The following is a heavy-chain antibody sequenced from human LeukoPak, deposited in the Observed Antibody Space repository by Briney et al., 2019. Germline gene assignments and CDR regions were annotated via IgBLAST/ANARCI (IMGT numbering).Heavy chain of an antibody. CDR1: GFTFSSYG. J-gene: IGHJ5*02. V-gene: IGHV3-23*01. Sequence: GGSLRLSCAASGFTFSSYGMSWVRQAPGKGLEWVSAISGSGGSTYYADSVKGRFTISRDNSKNTLYLQMNSLRAEDTAVYYCAKSGYCSGGSCYPGGNWFDPWGQGTLVTVSS. D-gene: IGHD2-15*01. CDR3: AKSGYCSGGSCYPGGNWFDP. CDR2: ISGSGGST.